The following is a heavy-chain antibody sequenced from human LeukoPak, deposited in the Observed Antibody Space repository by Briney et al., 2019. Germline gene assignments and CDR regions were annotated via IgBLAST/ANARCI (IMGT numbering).Heavy chain of an antibody. CDR2: ISSSGTTK. Sequence: GGSLRLSCAASGFPFSGYAMNWVRQAPGKGLEWVSFISSSGTTKHYADSVNGRFTISRDNAQMSVYLHMNSLRVEDTSVYYCARGVILTGYYSSYYFDYWGQGTLVTVSS. CDR3: ARGVILTGYYSSYYFDY. D-gene: IGHD3-9*01. CDR1: GFPFSGYA. J-gene: IGHJ4*02. V-gene: IGHV3-48*01.